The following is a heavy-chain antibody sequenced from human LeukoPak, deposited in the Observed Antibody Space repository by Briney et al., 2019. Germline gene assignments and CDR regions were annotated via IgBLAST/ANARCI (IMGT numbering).Heavy chain of an antibody. CDR1: GGTFSSYA. D-gene: IGHD5-12*01. CDR2: IIPIFGTA. J-gene: IGHJ4*02. V-gene: IGHV1-69*05. CDR3: ARGWFSGYDYYFDY. Sequence: GASVKVSCKASGGTFSSYATSWVRQAPGQGLEWMGGIIPIFGTANYAQKFQGRVTITTDESTSTAYMELSSLRSEDTAVYYCARGWFSGYDYYFDYWGQGTLVTVSS.